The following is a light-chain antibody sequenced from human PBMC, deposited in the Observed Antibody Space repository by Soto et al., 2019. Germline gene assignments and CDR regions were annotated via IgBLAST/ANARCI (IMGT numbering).Light chain of an antibody. CDR3: GSYACSQTLV. J-gene: IGLJ2*01. CDR2: DVS. V-gene: IGLV2-11*01. Sequence: QSVLTQPRSVSGSLGQSVTISCTGSSSDVGGYNYVSWHQQHPGKAPKLIIYDVSKRPSGVPDRFSASKSGNTASLTISGLQADDEADYYCGSYACSQTLVLCGGTQLTVL. CDR1: SSDVGGYNY.